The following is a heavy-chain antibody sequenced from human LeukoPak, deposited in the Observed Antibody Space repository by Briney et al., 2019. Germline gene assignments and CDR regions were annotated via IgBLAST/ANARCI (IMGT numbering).Heavy chain of an antibody. D-gene: IGHD2-15*01. CDR3: AGELRVPGQGYCSGGSCYKRWFDP. J-gene: IGHJ5*02. Sequence: ASVKVSCKASGYTFTGYYMHWVRQAPGQGLEWMGRINPNSGGTNYAQKFQGRVTMTRDTSISTAYMELSRLRSDDTAVYYCAGELRVPGQGYCSGGSCYKRWFDPWGQGTLVTVSS. V-gene: IGHV1-2*06. CDR1: GYTFTGYY. CDR2: INPNSGGT.